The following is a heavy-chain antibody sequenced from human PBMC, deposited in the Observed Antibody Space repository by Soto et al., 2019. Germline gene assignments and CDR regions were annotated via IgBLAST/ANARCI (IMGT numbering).Heavy chain of an antibody. D-gene: IGHD6-13*01. J-gene: IGHJ4*02. Sequence: EVQLVESGGGLVKPGGSLRLSCAASGFTFSSYSMNWVRQAPGKGLEWVSSISSSSSYIYYADSVKGRFTISRDNAKNSLYLQMNSLRAEDTAVYYCAREDADIAAAGTRINFDYWGQGTLVTVSS. CDR3: AREDADIAAAGTRINFDY. CDR1: GFTFSSYS. V-gene: IGHV3-21*01. CDR2: ISSSSSYI.